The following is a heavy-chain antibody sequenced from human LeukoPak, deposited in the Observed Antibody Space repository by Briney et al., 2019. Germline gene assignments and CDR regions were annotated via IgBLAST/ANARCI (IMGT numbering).Heavy chain of an antibody. V-gene: IGHV3-30*02. J-gene: IGHJ3*02. CDR2: IRYDGSNE. CDR1: GFSFSGYG. D-gene: IGHD7-27*01. CDR3: ARVLTGDQFGAFDI. Sequence: GGSLRLSCAASGFSFSGYGMHWVRQAPGKGLEWVAFIRYDGSNEYYADSVKGRFTISRDKSKNTLSLQMNGLRVEDTAVYYCARVLTGDQFGAFDIWGQGTMVTVSS.